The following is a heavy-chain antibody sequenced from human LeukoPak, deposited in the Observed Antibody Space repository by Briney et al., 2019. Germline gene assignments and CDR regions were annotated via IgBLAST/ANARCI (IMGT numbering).Heavy chain of an antibody. CDR3: ASESGSSRYDY. Sequence: PSETLSLTCTVSGGSISSYYWSWIRQPAGKGLEWIGRIYTSGSTNYNPCLKSRVTISVDKSKNRFSLKLSSVTAADTAVYYCASESGSSRYDYWGQGTLVTVSS. D-gene: IGHD1-26*01. J-gene: IGHJ4*02. CDR2: IYTSGST. CDR1: GGSISSYY. V-gene: IGHV4-4*07.